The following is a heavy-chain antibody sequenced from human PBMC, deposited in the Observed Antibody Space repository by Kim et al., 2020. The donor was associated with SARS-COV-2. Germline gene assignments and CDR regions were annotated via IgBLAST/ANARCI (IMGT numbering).Heavy chain of an antibody. V-gene: IGHV3-7*01. CDR3: ARDRSGSF. CDR2: IKEDGSQK. J-gene: IGHJ4*02. D-gene: IGHD1-26*01. CDR1: GFTCSSYW. Sequence: GGSLRLSCAASGFTCSSYWMSWVRQAPGKGLEWVANIKEDGSQKYYVDSVKGRFTISRDNARNSLYLQINSLRAEDTAVYYCARDRSGSFWGQGTLVTVSS.